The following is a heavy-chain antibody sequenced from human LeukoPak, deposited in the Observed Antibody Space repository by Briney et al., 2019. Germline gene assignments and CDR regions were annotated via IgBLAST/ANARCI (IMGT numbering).Heavy chain of an antibody. CDR3: ARDRGIVATSSAFDI. V-gene: IGHV4-30-4*01. CDR1: GGSISSGDYY. CDR2: IYYSGST. Sequence: PSQTLSLTCTVSGGSISSGDYYWSWIRQPPGKGLEWIGYIYYSGSTYYNPSLKSRVTISVDTSKNQFSLRLSSVTAADTAVYYCARDRGIVATSSAFDIWGQGTMVTVSS. D-gene: IGHD5-12*01. J-gene: IGHJ3*02.